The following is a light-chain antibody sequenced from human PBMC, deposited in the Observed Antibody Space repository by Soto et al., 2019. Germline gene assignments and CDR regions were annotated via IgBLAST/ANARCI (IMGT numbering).Light chain of an antibody. CDR2: DAS. J-gene: IGKJ4*01. CDR3: QQRDNGLT. Sequence: DIVLTQSPTTVSLSPGEGTTLSCRASQSIGNSLAWFQQKPGQAPRLLIYDASNRATGIPARFSGSGSGTDFTLTISSLEPEDFAVYYCQQRDNGLTFGGGTKVEIK. V-gene: IGKV3-11*01. CDR1: QSIGNS.